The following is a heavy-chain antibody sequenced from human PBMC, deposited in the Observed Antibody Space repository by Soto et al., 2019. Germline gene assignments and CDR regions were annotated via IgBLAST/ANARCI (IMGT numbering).Heavy chain of an antibody. CDR2: TRNKANSYTT. Sequence: EVPLVESGGGLVQPGGSLRLSCAASGFIFSDHYMDWVRQAPEKGLEWVGRTRNKANSYTTEYAASVKGRFTISRDESKDSLYLQMNSLKTEDTAVYYCVRLTYRSGWYNDYWGQGTLVTVS. J-gene: IGHJ4*02. CDR1: GFIFSDHY. V-gene: IGHV3-72*01. CDR3: VRLTYRSGWYNDY. D-gene: IGHD6-19*01.